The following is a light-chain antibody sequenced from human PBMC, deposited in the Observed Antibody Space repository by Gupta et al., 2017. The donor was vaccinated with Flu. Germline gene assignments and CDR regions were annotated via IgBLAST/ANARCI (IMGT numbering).Light chain of an antibody. V-gene: IGLV1-44*01. CDR1: SSNIGSNT. CDR3: AAWDDSLNGGV. J-gene: IGLJ3*02. Sequence: QSVLTQPPSASGTPGQRVTISCSGSSSNIGSNTVNWYQQLPGTAPKLLIYSKNQRPSGVPDRFSGSKSGTSASRAIRGLQSEDEADYYCAAWDDSLNGGVFGGGTKLTVL. CDR2: SKN.